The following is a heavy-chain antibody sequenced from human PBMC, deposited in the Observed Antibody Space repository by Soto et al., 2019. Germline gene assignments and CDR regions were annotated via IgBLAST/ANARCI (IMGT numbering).Heavy chain of an antibody. CDR1: GFTFSTYA. Sequence: EVQLLESGGGLVQPGGSLRLSCVASGFTFSTYAISWVRQAPGKGLEWVSAIGGSGGATYYADSVKGRFTISRDNSKNTLYLQMNSLRVEDTAVYYCAKGRASIGDRPRFDPWGQGTLVTGSS. CDR3: AKGRASIGDRPRFDP. V-gene: IGHV3-23*01. J-gene: IGHJ5*02. CDR2: IGGSGGAT. D-gene: IGHD6-6*01.